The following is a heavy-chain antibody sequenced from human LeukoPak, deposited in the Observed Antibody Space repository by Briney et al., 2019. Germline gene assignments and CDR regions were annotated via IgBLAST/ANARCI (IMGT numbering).Heavy chain of an antibody. CDR2: ISSRSSYI. CDR3: ARGRGGFAVDY. Sequence: PGGSLRLSCAASGFPFSSYSMNWVRQAPGKGLEWVSSISSRSSYIYYADSVKGRFTISRDNAKNLLYLQMNSLRAEDTAVYYCARGRGGFAVDYWGQGTLVTVSS. D-gene: IGHD3-10*01. V-gene: IGHV3-21*01. J-gene: IGHJ4*02. CDR1: GFPFSSYS.